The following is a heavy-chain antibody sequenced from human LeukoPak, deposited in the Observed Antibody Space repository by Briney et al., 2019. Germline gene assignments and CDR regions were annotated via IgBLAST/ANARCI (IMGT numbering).Heavy chain of an antibody. V-gene: IGHV3-30*04. CDR2: ISYDGSNK. J-gene: IGHJ4*02. CDR1: GFTFSSYA. Sequence: PGRSLRLSCAASGFTFSSYAKHWVRQAPGKGLEWVAVISYDGSNKYYADSVKGRFTISRDNSKNTLYLQMNSLRAEDTAVYYCALTWDCSSTSCYASFDYWGQGTLVTVSS. D-gene: IGHD2-2*01. CDR3: ALTWDCSSTSCYASFDY.